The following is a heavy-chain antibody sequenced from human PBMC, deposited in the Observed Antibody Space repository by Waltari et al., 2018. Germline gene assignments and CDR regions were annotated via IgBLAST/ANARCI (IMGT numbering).Heavy chain of an antibody. V-gene: IGHV4-34*01. J-gene: IGHJ3*02. CDR2: INHSGST. D-gene: IGHD3-10*01. Sequence: QVQLQQWGAGLLKPSETLSLTCAVYGGSFSGYYWSWIRQPPGKGLEWIGEINHSGSTNYNPSLKSRVTISVETSKNQFSLKLSSVTAADTAVYYCARPDGLYGSGSYGAFDIWGQGTMVTVSS. CDR1: GGSFSGYY. CDR3: ARPDGLYGSGSYGAFDI.